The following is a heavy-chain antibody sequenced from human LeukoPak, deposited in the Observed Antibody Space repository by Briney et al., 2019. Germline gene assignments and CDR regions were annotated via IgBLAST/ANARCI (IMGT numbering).Heavy chain of an antibody. Sequence: SETLSLTCTVSGGSISSYYRSWIRQPAGKGLEWIGRIYTSGSTNYNPSLKSRVTMSVDTSKNQFSLKLSSVTAADTAVYYCARDRYYYDSSGYLFDYWGQGTLVTVSS. D-gene: IGHD3-22*01. CDR3: ARDRYYYDSSGYLFDY. J-gene: IGHJ4*02. CDR1: GGSISSYY. CDR2: IYTSGST. V-gene: IGHV4-4*07.